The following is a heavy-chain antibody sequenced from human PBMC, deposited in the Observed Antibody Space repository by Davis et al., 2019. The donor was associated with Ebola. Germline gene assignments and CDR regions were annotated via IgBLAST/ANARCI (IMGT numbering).Heavy chain of an antibody. D-gene: IGHD2-2*01. CDR2: INYSGGI. CDR3: AGGVIMPRNWYFDL. CDR1: GGSITSHY. V-gene: IGHV4-59*11. J-gene: IGHJ2*01. Sequence: PSETLSLTCTVSGGSITSHYWNFIRQPPGKGLEWIGYINYSGGIRYNPSLESRVTISVETSKNQFSLKLTSVTAADTAVYHCAGGVIMPRNWYFDLWGRGTRVTVSS.